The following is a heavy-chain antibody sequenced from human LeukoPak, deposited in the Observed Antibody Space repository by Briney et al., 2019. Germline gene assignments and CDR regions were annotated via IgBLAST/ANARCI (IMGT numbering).Heavy chain of an antibody. CDR2: ISPNSGGT. V-gene: IGHV1-2*02. CDR3: ARGHIFDFAF. Sequence: ASVNVSCKASGYTFIAYYLYWVRQAPGQGLELMGWISPNSGGTKYTQNFQGRVTMTRDTSISTVYMELSRLSYDDTAVYYCARGHIFDFAFWGQGTLVTVSS. D-gene: IGHD3/OR15-3a*01. J-gene: IGHJ4*02. CDR1: GYTFIAYY.